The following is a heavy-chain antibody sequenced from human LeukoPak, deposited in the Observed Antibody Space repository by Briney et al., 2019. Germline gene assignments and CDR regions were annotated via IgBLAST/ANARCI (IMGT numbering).Heavy chain of an antibody. Sequence: ASVKVSCKASGYTFTFYYIHWVRHAPGQGLEWMGWIFPNNGNTKYAQKFQGRFTMTRDTSISTAYMELTRLRSDDTAVYYCATGLGVLDPEANSWGQGTLVTVSS. V-gene: IGHV1-2*02. CDR1: GYTFTFYY. CDR2: IFPNNGNT. CDR3: ATGLGVLDPEANS. D-gene: IGHD3/OR15-3a*01. J-gene: IGHJ4*02.